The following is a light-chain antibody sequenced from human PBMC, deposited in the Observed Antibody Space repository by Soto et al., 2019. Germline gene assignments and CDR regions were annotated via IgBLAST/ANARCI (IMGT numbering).Light chain of an antibody. CDR3: QQRSNWIT. V-gene: IGKV3-11*01. J-gene: IGKJ5*01. CDR2: DAS. Sequence: EIVLTQSQATLSLSPGERATLSCRASQSVVTYLAWYQQKPGQAPRLLIYDASNRATGIPARFSGSGSGTDFTRTISRLAPEAYAIYSCQQRSNWITFGQGTRLEI. CDR1: QSVVTY.